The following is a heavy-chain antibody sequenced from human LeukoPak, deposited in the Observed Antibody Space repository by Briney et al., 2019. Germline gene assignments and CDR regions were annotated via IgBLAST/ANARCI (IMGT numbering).Heavy chain of an antibody. J-gene: IGHJ4*02. V-gene: IGHV4-59*01. CDR1: GGSISSYY. D-gene: IGHD4-23*01. Sequence: KPSENLSRTCTVSGGSISSYYWSWIRQPPGQGLEWIGYIYYSGRTYYNTSLKSRVAISVDTSKNQISLQLSSVTAADTAVYDWARSFIRYGGNSGPLRYYFDYWGQGTLVTVSS. CDR2: IYYSGRT. CDR3: ARSFIRYGGNSGPLRYYFDY.